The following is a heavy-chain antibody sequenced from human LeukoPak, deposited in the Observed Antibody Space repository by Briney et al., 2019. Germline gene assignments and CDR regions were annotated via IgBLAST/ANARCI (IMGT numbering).Heavy chain of an antibody. CDR3: AKPRGSSYGSLDY. Sequence: GGSLRLSCAASGFTFSSYAMSWVRQAPGKGLEWVSGIVGSGTSTYYAHSVKGRFTVSRDNSKNTLYLQMKSLRVEDTAIYYCAKPRGSSYGSLDYWGQGILVTVSS. J-gene: IGHJ4*02. CDR1: GFTFSSYA. CDR2: IVGSGTST. D-gene: IGHD5-18*01. V-gene: IGHV3-23*01.